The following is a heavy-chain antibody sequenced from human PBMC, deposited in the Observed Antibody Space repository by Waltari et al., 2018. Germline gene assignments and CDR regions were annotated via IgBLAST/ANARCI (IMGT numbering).Heavy chain of an antibody. Sequence: QLQLQESGPGLVKPSETLSLTCTVSGGSISSSSYYWGWIRQPPGKGLEWIGSIYYSGSTYYNPSLKNRVTISVDTSKNQFSLKLSSVTAADTAVYYCARLQLGIGAFDIWGQGTMVTVSS. D-gene: IGHD7-27*01. CDR1: GGSISSSSYY. CDR2: IYYSGST. J-gene: IGHJ3*02. V-gene: IGHV4-39*01. CDR3: ARLQLGIGAFDI.